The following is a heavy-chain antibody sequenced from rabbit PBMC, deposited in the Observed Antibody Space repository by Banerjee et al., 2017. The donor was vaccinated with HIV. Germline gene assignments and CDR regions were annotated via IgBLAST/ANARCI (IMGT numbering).Heavy chain of an antibody. D-gene: IGHD8-1*01. CDR3: ARDTHYAGSGFYTGYYFDL. CDR2: IYAGSSGST. Sequence: QSLEESGGDLVKPGASLTLTCTASGFSFSSSYYMCWVRQAPGKGLEWIACIYAGSSGSTYYASWAKGRFTISKTSSTTVTLQMTSLTAADTATYFCARDTHYAGSGFYTGYYFDLWGPGTLVTVS. CDR1: GFSFSSSYY. J-gene: IGHJ4*01. V-gene: IGHV1S40*01.